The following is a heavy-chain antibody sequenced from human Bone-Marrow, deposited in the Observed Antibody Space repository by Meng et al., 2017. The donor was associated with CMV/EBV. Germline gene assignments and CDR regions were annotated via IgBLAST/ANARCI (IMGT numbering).Heavy chain of an antibody. CDR1: GFTLSSYA. Sequence: GGSLRLSCAASGFTLSSYAMHWVRQAPGKGLEWVAVISYDGSNKYYADSVKGRFTISRDNSKNTLYLQMNSLRAEDTAVYYCARDRNELPGDYWGQGTLVTFSS. CDR3: ARDRNELPGDY. J-gene: IGHJ4*02. CDR2: ISYDGSNK. D-gene: IGHD1-1*01. V-gene: IGHV3-30*04.